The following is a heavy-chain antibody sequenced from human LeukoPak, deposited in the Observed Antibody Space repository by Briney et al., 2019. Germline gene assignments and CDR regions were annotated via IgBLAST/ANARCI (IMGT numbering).Heavy chain of an antibody. CDR3: ARSGYMYYYDSSGYYAY. CDR2: IISIFGTA. Sequence: ASVKVSCKASGGTFSSYAISWVRQAPGQGLEWMGGIISIFGTANYAQKFQGRVTITADESTSTAYMELSSLRSEDTAVYYCARSGYMYYYDSSGYYAYWGQGTLVTVSS. J-gene: IGHJ4*02. D-gene: IGHD3-22*01. CDR1: GGTFSSYA. V-gene: IGHV1-69*13.